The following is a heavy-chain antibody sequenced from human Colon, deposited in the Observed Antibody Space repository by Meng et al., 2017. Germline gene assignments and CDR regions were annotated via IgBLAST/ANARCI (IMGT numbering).Heavy chain of an antibody. V-gene: IGHV4-34*01. CDR3: ARGPHSAWPLLAY. CDR1: GASFSGYY. CDR2: ISHTGDT. Sequence: QVQVQQGGAGLLKPSETLSLTCATSGASFSGYYWTWVRQPPGKGLEWIGEISHTGDTSYNPSLSSRVTISRDTSKNQFSLSLTSVTAADTAVYYCARGPHSAWPLLAYWGQGTLVTVSS. D-gene: IGHD1-26*01. J-gene: IGHJ4*02.